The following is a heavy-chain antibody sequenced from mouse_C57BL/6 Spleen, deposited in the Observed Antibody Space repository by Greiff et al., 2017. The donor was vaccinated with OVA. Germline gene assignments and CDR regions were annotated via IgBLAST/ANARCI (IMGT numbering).Heavy chain of an antibody. CDR1: GYSFTGYY. D-gene: IGHD3-1*01. V-gene: IGHV1-42*01. J-gene: IGHJ2*01. CDR3: ARCGPFDY. CDR2: INPSTGGT. Sequence: EVQLQQSGPELVKPGASVKISCKASGYSFTGYYMNWVKQSPEQSLEWIGEINPSTGGTTYNEKFKAKATLTVDKSSSTAYMQLTSLTSEDSAVYYCARCGPFDYWGQGTTLTVSS.